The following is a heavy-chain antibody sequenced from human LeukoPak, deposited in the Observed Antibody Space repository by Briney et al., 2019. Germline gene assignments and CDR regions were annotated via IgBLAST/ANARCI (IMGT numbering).Heavy chain of an antibody. CDR1: GYTFTGYY. V-gene: IGHV1-2*02. CDR2: INPNSGGA. D-gene: IGHD2-2*02. Sequence: ASVKVSCKASGYTFTGYYMHWVRQAPGQGLEWMGWINPNSGGANYAQKFQGRVTMTRDTSISTAYMELSRLRSDDTAVYYCARDPTGRCSSTSCYTRPPPRYYYYMDVWGKGTTVTVSS. J-gene: IGHJ6*03. CDR3: ARDPTGRCSSTSCYTRPPPRYYYYMDV.